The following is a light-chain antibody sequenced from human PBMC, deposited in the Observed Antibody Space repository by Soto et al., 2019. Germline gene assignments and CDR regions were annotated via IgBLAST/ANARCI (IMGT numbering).Light chain of an antibody. CDR1: QFLSSY. CDR3: HQRNQ. CDR2: DST. J-gene: IGKJ5*01. V-gene: IGKV3-11*01. Sequence: EVVLTQSPVTLSLSAGERASLSWRASQFLSSYLAWSQQIPGQPPRLLIYDSTNRAAGIPARFRGSRSGTDFTLTISSVEHEDFAMYYCHQRNQFGQGTRLEIK.